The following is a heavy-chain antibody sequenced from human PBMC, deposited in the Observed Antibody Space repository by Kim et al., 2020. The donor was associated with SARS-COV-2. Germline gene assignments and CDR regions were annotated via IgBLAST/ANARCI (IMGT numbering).Heavy chain of an antibody. CDR3: ARVGYSTYYYYYGMDV. Sequence: GGSLRLSCAASGFTFSDYYMSWIRQAPGKGLEWVSYISSSGSTIYYADSVKGRFTISRDNAKNSLYLQMNSLRAEDTAVYYCARVGYSTYYYYYGMDVWGQGTTVTVSS. CDR2: ISSSGSTI. CDR1: GFTFSDYY. V-gene: IGHV3-11*01. J-gene: IGHJ6*02. D-gene: IGHD6-25*01.